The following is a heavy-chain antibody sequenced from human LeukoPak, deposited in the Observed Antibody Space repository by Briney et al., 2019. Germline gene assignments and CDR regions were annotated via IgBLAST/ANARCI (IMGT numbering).Heavy chain of an antibody. Sequence: GASVKVSCKASGYTFTSYDINWVRQATGQGLEWMGWMNPNSGNTGYAQKFQGRVTMTRNTSISTAYMELSSLRSEDTAVYYCARQPGVRASSPNDYWGQGTLVTVSS. CDR1: GYTFTSYD. J-gene: IGHJ4*02. CDR2: MNPNSGNT. V-gene: IGHV1-8*01. CDR3: ARQPGVRASSPNDY. D-gene: IGHD6-13*01.